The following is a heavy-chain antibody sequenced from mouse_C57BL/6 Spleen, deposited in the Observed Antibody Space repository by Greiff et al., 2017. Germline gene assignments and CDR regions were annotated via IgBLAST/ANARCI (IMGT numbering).Heavy chain of an antibody. CDR3: ARWRGQHRPGSMDY. J-gene: IGHJ4*01. V-gene: IGHV1-52*01. Sequence: QVQLKQPGAELVRPGSSVKLSCKASGYTFTSYWLHWVKQRPIQGLEWIGNIDPSDSETHYNQKFKDKATLTVDKSSSTAYMQLSSLTSEDSAVYYCARWRGQHRPGSMDYVGQGTSVTVSS. CDR2: IDPSDSET. D-gene: IGHD3-2*02. CDR1: GYTFTSYW.